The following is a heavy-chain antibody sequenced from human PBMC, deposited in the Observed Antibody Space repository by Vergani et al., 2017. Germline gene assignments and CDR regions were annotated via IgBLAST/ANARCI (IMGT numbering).Heavy chain of an antibody. V-gene: IGHV3-74*01. CDR3: AKDAIVATRYYYYYYGMDV. Sequence: VQLVESGGGLVKPGGSLRLSCAASGFTFSSYWMHWVRQAPGKGLVWVSRINSDGSSTSYADSVKGRFTISRDNAKNTLYLQMNSLGAEDTAVYYCAKDAIVATRYYYYYYGMDVWGQGTTVTVSS. D-gene: IGHD5-12*01. CDR1: GFTFSSYW. J-gene: IGHJ6*02. CDR2: INSDGSST.